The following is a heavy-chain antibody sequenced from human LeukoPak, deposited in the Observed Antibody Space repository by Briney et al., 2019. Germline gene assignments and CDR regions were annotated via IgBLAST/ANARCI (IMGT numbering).Heavy chain of an antibody. Sequence: PGGSLRLSCAASGFSFSDYAMTWARQAPGKGLGWVSTISSGDGITYYADSVKGRFTISRDDSKNTLYLQMNSLRAEDTAIYYCAKRPGKAAAGPFDPWGQGTLVTVSS. CDR3: AKRPGKAAAGPFDP. V-gene: IGHV3-23*01. CDR2: ISSGDGIT. D-gene: IGHD6-13*01. J-gene: IGHJ5*02. CDR1: GFSFSDYA.